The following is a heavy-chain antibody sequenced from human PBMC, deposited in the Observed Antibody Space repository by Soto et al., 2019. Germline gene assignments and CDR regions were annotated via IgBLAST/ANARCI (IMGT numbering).Heavy chain of an antibody. CDR2: ISGSGGST. Sequence: EVQLLESGGGLVQPGGSLRLSCAASGFTFSSYAMSWVRQAPGKGLEWVSAISGSGGSTYYADYVKGRFTISRDNSKNKLYLQMNSLRAEDTAVYYCAKVSAVAGNGDDAFDIWGQGTMVPVSS. D-gene: IGHD6-19*01. CDR3: AKVSAVAGNGDDAFDI. CDR1: GFTFSSYA. J-gene: IGHJ3*02. V-gene: IGHV3-23*01.